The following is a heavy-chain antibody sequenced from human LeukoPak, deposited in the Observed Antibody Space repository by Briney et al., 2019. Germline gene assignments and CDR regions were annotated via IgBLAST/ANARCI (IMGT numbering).Heavy chain of an antibody. Sequence: PGGSLRLSCAASGFTFSSYAMSWVRQAPGKGLEWVSAISGSGGSAYYADSVKGRFTISRDNSKNTLYLQMNSLRAEDTAVYYCAKVFVLLWFGELGFHDYWGQGTLVTVSS. CDR2: ISGSGGSA. V-gene: IGHV3-23*01. D-gene: IGHD3-10*01. J-gene: IGHJ4*02. CDR1: GFTFSSYA. CDR3: AKVFVLLWFGELGFHDY.